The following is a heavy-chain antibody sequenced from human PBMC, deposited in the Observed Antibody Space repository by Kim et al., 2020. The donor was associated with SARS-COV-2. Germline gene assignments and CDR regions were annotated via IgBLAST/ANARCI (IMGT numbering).Heavy chain of an antibody. Sequence: ASVKVSCKASGYTFTSHDINWVRQATGQGLEWMGWMNPNSGNTGYAQKFQGRVTMTRNTSISTAYMELSSLRSEDTAVYYCARVLEDTAMELYYGMDVWGQGTTVTVSS. CDR3: ARVLEDTAMELYYGMDV. CDR1: GYTFTSHD. J-gene: IGHJ6*02. V-gene: IGHV1-8*01. CDR2: MNPNSGNT. D-gene: IGHD5-18*01.